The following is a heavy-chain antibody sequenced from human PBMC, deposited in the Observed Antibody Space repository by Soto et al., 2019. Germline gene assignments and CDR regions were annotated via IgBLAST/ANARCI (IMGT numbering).Heavy chain of an antibody. J-gene: IGHJ6*02. CDR1: GYTFTSYA. Sequence: ASVKVSCKASGYTFTSYAMHWVRQAPGQRLEWMGWINAGNGNTKYSQKFQGRVTITRDTSASTAYMELSSLRSEDTAVYYCAGTKLWSGFTPTFGMDVWGQGTTVTVSS. V-gene: IGHV1-3*01. D-gene: IGHD3-3*01. CDR2: INAGNGNT. CDR3: AGTKLWSGFTPTFGMDV.